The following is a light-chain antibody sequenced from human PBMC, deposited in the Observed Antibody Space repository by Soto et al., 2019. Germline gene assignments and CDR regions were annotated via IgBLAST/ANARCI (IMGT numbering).Light chain of an antibody. CDR3: QQYDNSPIT. J-gene: IGKJ5*01. CDR1: QSVSSSY. V-gene: IGKV3-20*01. CDR2: GAS. Sequence: EIMLTQSPGTLSLCTGERATLHCRASQSVSSSYLAWYQQKPGQAPRLLIYGASSRATGIPDRFSGSGSGTDFTLTISRLEPEDFAVYYCQQYDNSPITFGQGTRLEIK.